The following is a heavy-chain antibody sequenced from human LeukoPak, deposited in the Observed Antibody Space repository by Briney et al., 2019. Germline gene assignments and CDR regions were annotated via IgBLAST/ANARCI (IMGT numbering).Heavy chain of an antibody. Sequence: PSETLSLTCTVSGGSISSYYWSWIRQPPGKGLEWIGYIYYGGSTNYNPSLKSRVTIPVDTSKNQFSLKLSSVTAADTAVYYCARDAPPGYYYDSSGSDAFDIWGQGTMVTVSS. J-gene: IGHJ3*02. D-gene: IGHD3-22*01. CDR3: ARDAPPGYYYDSSGSDAFDI. CDR1: GGSISSYY. CDR2: IYYGGST. V-gene: IGHV4-59*01.